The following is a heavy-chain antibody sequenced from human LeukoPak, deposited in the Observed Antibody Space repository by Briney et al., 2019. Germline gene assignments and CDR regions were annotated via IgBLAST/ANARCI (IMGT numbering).Heavy chain of an antibody. V-gene: IGHV3-33*01. CDR3: ATLMTKEYYYYGMDV. CDR2: IWYDGSNK. CDR1: EFTLSSYG. J-gene: IGHJ6*02. Sequence: PGGSLRLSCAASEFTLSSYGMHWVRQAPGKGLEWVAVIWYDGSNKYYADSVKGRFTISRDNSKNTLYLQMNSLRAEDTAVYYCATLMTKEYYYYGMDVWGQGTTVTVSS.